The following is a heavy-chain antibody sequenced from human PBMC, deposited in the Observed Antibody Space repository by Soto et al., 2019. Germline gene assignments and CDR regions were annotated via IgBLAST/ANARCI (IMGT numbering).Heavy chain of an antibody. Sequence: PSETLSLTCTVSGGSISSYYWSWIRQPPGKGLEWIGYIYYGGSTNYNPSLKSRGTISVDTSKNQFSLKLSSVTAADTAVYYCASHDYGGASDYWGQGTLVTVSS. CDR2: IYYGGST. CDR3: ASHDYGGASDY. D-gene: IGHD4-17*01. V-gene: IGHV4-59*08. J-gene: IGHJ4*02. CDR1: GGSISSYY.